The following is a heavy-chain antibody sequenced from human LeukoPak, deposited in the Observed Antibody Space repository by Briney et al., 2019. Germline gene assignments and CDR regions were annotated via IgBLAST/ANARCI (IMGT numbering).Heavy chain of an antibody. J-gene: IGHJ5*01. D-gene: IGHD2-2*01. CDR1: GGSISSYY. CDR2: MYSSGST. CDR3: ARDQEHCSGTSCYPYWYDS. Sequence: SETLSLTCNVSGGSISSYYWTWIRQPPGKGLEWVGYMYSSGSTDYNPSLKSRVTISLDTSKNQFSLKLSSVTAADTAVYFCARDQEHCSGTSCYPYWYDSWGQGTLVTVSS. V-gene: IGHV4-59*12.